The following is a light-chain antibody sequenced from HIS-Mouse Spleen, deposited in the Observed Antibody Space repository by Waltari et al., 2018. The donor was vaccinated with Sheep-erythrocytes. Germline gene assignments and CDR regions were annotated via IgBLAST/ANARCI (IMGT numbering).Light chain of an antibody. CDR3: CSYAGSSTPWV. V-gene: IGLV2-23*01. J-gene: IGLJ3*02. CDR2: EGS. Sequence: QSALTQPASVSGSPGQSITISCTGTSSDVGSYNLFSWYQQHPGKAPKLMIYEGSKRPSGGFKRFSGSKSGNTASLTSSGLQAEDEADYYCCSYAGSSTPWVFGGGTKLTVL. CDR1: SSDVGSYNL.